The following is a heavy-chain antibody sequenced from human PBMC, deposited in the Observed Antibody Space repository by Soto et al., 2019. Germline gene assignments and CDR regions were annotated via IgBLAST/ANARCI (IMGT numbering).Heavy chain of an antibody. J-gene: IGHJ4*02. D-gene: IGHD4-17*01. Sequence: QVQLVESGGGVVQPGRSLRLSCAASGFTFSSYGMHWVRQAPGKGLEWVAVIWYDGSNKYYADSVKGRFTISRDNSKNTLYLQVNSLRAEDTAVYYCARENYGDYDYWGQGTLVTVSS. V-gene: IGHV3-33*01. CDR1: GFTFSSYG. CDR2: IWYDGSNK. CDR3: ARENYGDYDY.